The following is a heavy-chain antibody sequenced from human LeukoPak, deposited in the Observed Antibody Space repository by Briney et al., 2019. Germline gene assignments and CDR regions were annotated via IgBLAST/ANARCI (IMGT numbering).Heavy chain of an antibody. V-gene: IGHV3-7*01. CDR3: AGDLLGGGKAAFDI. CDR2: IKQDGSEK. D-gene: IGHD4-23*01. J-gene: IGHJ3*02. Sequence: PGGSLRLSCAASGFTFSNYWMNWVRQAPGKGLEWVANIKQDGSEKYYVDSVKGRFTISRDNAKNSLYLQMNSLRAEDTAVYYCAGDLLGGGKAAFDIRGQGTMVTVSS. CDR1: GFTFSNYW.